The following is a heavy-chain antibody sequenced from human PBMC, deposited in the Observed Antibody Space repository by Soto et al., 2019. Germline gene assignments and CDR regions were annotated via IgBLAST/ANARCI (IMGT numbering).Heavy chain of an antibody. D-gene: IGHD3-10*02. Sequence: EVQLVESGGGLVPPGGSLRLSCAASGFTFSSYAMHWVRQAPGKGLEYVSVISSNGGSTYYANSVKGRFTISRDNSKNTLYLQMGSLRAEDMAVYYCARGVYVTYGMDVWGEGTTVTVSS. J-gene: IGHJ6*04. CDR3: ARGVYVTYGMDV. CDR2: ISSNGGST. CDR1: GFTFSSYA. V-gene: IGHV3-64*01.